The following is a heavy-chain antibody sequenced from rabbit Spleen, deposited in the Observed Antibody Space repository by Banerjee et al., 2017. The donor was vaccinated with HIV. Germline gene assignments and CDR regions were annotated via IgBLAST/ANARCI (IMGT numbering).Heavy chain of an antibody. CDR2: IGGSSSGFT. Sequence: QSLEESGGDLLMPGAALTLTCTASACSFSSSDYMFWVRQPPGTGLEWILCIGGSSSGFTYAATWAKGRLITSKTTSTTVTLQITTRTVAETTTYFCAGDTGSSFTSYSMDLWGPGTLVTVS. V-gene: IGHV1S40*01. CDR3: AGDTGSSFTSYSMDL. CDR1: ACSFSSSDY. D-gene: IGHD8-1*01. J-gene: IGHJ6*01.